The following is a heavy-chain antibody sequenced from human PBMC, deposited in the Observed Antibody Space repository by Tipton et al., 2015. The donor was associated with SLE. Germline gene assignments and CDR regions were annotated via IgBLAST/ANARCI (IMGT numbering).Heavy chain of an antibody. Sequence: TLSLTCSVSGGSINVYYWSWVRQPPGKGLEWIGYVSYSGSTNYNPSLQSRVTISVDTSKNQFSLKLRSVTAADTAVYYCASGGGNYYFDFWGQGTRVTVSS. V-gene: IGHV4-59*01. CDR1: GGSINVYY. CDR3: ASGGGNYYFDF. CDR2: VSYSGST. J-gene: IGHJ4*02. D-gene: IGHD3-16*01.